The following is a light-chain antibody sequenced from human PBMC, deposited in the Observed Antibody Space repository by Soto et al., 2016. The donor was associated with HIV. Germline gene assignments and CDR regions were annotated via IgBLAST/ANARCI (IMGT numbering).Light chain of an antibody. CDR1: QSLLHSNGYNY. J-gene: IGKJ5*01. V-gene: IGKV2-28*01. CDR3: MQAXQTPLT. CDR2: LGS. Sequence: DFVMTQTPLSLSVTPGQPASISCRSSQSLLHSNGYNYLDWYLQKPGQSPQLLIYLGSNRASGVPDRFSGSGSGTDFTLRISRVEAEDVGVYYCMQAXQTPLTFGQGHDW.